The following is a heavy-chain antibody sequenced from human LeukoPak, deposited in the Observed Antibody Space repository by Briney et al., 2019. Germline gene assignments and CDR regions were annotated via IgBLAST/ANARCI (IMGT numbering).Heavy chain of an antibody. CDR1: GFTFSGYG. D-gene: IGHD4-23*01. V-gene: IGHV3-74*01. J-gene: IGHJ4*02. CDR3: ARDYGGDHYFDY. CDR2: INSDGNSP. Sequence: QPGGSRRLSCAASGFTFSGYGMHWVRQGPGKGLVWVARINSDGNSPTYADSVKGRFTISRDNAKNTLYLQMTSLRAEDTAVYYCARDYGGDHYFDYWGQGALVTVSS.